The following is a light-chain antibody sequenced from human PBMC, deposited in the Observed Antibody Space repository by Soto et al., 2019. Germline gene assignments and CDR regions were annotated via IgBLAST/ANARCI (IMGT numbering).Light chain of an antibody. J-gene: IGKJ1*01. CDR2: AAA. Sequence: DIQMTQSPSTLSASVGDRVTITCRASQSISSWLDWYQQKPGKAPKLLIYAAARLESGVPSRFSGSGSGTEFTLTISSLQPDDFATYYCQQYNSYWTFGQGTKVDIK. CDR1: QSISSW. CDR3: QQYNSYWT. V-gene: IGKV1-5*03.